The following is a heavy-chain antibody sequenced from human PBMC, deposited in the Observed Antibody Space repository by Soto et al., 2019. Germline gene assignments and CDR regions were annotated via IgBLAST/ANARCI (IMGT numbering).Heavy chain of an antibody. CDR3: AGWVYSFNWFDP. CDR2: INHSGST. Sequence: PSETLSLTCAVYGGSFSGYYWSWIRQPPGKGLEWIGEINHSGSTNYNPSLKSRVTISVDTSKNQFSLKLSSVTAADTAVYYCAGWVYSFNWFDPWGQGTLVTVSS. V-gene: IGHV4-34*01. J-gene: IGHJ5*02. D-gene: IGHD2-8*01. CDR1: GGSFSGYY.